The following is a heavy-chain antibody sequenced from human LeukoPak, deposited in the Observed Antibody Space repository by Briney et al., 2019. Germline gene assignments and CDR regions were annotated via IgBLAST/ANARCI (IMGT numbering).Heavy chain of an antibody. CDR1: GGSISSYY. Sequence: NPSETLSLTCTVSGGSISSYYWSWIRQPPRKGLERIGYIYYSGSTNYNPSLKSRVTISVDTSKNQFSLKLSSVTAADTAVYYCARDSDGWDAFDIWGQGTMVTVSS. CDR2: IYYSGST. D-gene: IGHD2-15*01. CDR3: ARDSDGWDAFDI. J-gene: IGHJ3*02. V-gene: IGHV4-59*01.